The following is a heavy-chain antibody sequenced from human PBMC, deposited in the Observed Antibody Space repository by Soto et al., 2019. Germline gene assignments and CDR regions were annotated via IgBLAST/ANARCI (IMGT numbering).Heavy chain of an antibody. CDR3: ARDDEYSGNGMDV. V-gene: IGHV3-33*01. D-gene: IGHD3-10*01. CDR1: EFTFSNYG. J-gene: IGHJ6*02. CDR2: ILNDGSNR. Sequence: QVQLVESGGGVVQPGRSLRLSCAVSEFTFSNYGMHWVRQAPGKGLEWVAVILNDGSNRYHADSVKDRFTISRDNSKNTLYLKMNSLRAEDTAVYYCARDDEYSGNGMDVWGQGTTVTVS.